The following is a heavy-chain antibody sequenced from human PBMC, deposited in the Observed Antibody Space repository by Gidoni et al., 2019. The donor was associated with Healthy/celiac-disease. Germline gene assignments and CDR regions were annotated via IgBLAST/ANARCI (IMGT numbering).Heavy chain of an antibody. Sequence: QVQLQQWGAGLLKPPETLSLTCAVYGGSFSGYYWSWIRQPPRKGLEWIGEINHSGSTNYNPSLQSRVTISVDTSKNQFSLKLSSVTAADTAVYYCARGGPGSLGVQYYFDYWGQGTLVTVSS. CDR2: INHSGST. CDR1: GGSFSGYY. V-gene: IGHV4-34*01. CDR3: ARGGPGSLGVQYYFDY. D-gene: IGHD3-10*01. J-gene: IGHJ4*02.